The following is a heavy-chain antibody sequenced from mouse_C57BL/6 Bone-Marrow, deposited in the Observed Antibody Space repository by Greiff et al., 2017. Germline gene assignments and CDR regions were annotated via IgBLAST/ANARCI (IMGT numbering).Heavy chain of an antibody. CDR3: TTSLHGYYYRDCAMDY. V-gene: IGHV14-4*01. Sequence: VQLQQSGAELVRPGASVKLSCTASGFNIKDDYMHWVKQRPEQGLEWLGWIVPENGDTEYASKFQGKATITADTSSNKAYLQISSLTSEDTAVYYCTTSLHGYYYRDCAMDYWGQGTSVTVSS. CDR1: GFNIKDDY. CDR2: IVPENGDT. D-gene: IGHD2-3*01. J-gene: IGHJ4*01.